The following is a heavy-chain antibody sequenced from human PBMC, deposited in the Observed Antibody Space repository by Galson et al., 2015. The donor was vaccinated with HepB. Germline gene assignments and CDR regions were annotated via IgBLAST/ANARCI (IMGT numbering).Heavy chain of an antibody. V-gene: IGHV3-48*03. CDR3: VRDDALWSWYFDS. Sequence: SLRLSCAAPGFTFGAYEMNWVRQAPGKGLEWISYISSNGYMIYYAESVKGRFTVSRDNARDSLYLQMNSLRVEDTAVYYCVRDDALWSWYFDSWGQGILVTVSS. J-gene: IGHJ4*02. D-gene: IGHD3-10*01. CDR1: GFTFGAYE. CDR2: ISSNGYMI.